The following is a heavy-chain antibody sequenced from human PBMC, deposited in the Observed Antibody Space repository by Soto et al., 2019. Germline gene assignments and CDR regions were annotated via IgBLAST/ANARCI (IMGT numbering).Heavy chain of an antibody. V-gene: IGHV4-30-4*01. Sequence: SETLSLTCTVSGGSISSGDYYWSWIRQPPGKDLEWIGYIYYSGSTYYNPSLKSRVTISVDTSKNQFSLKLSSVTAADTAVYYCARAGPAFGLWSWPPYYFDYWGQGTLVTVSS. J-gene: IGHJ4*02. CDR1: GGSISSGDYY. D-gene: IGHD3-3*01. CDR3: ARAGPAFGLWSWPPYYFDY. CDR2: IYYSGST.